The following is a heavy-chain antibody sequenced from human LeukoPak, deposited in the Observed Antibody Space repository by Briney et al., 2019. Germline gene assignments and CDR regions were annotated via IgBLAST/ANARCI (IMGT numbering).Heavy chain of an antibody. V-gene: IGHV3-21*01. Sequence: GGSLRLSCAASGFTFSSYSMNWVRQAPGKGLEWVSSISSSSIYIYYADSVKGRFTISRDNAKNSLYLQMHSLRAEDTAVYYCARVVRDIVVVPAAMGDHYYYYYYMDVWGKGTTVTVSS. CDR3: ARVVRDIVVVPAAMGDHYYYYYYMDV. J-gene: IGHJ6*03. CDR1: GFTFSSYS. D-gene: IGHD2-2*01. CDR2: ISSSSIYI.